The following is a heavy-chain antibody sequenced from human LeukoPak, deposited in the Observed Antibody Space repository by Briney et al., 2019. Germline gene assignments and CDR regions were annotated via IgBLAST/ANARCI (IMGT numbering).Heavy chain of an antibody. D-gene: IGHD1-1*01. CDR1: GGSISSSSYY. Sequence: IPSETLSLTCTVSGGSISSSSYYWGWVRQPPGKGLEWIGSIYYSGSTYYHPSLKRRVTISVDTSKNQFSLKLSSVTAADTAVYYCARGGTWNDYWGQGTLVTVSS. V-gene: IGHV4-39*01. CDR3: ARGGTWNDY. J-gene: IGHJ4*02. CDR2: IYYSGST.